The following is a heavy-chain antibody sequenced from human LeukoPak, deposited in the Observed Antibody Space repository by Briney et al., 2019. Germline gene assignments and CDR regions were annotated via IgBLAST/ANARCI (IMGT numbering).Heavy chain of an antibody. CDR2: MNHSGSA. CDR1: GGSFSGYY. Sequence: PSETLSLTCAVYGGSFSGYYWTWIRQPPGKGLEWIGEMNHSGSANYNPSLKSRVTISVDTSKNQFSLKLSSVTAAGTAVYYCARAGGLYSSSSLIDYWGQGTLVTVSS. J-gene: IGHJ4*02. V-gene: IGHV4-34*01. D-gene: IGHD6-6*01. CDR3: ARAGGLYSSSSLIDY.